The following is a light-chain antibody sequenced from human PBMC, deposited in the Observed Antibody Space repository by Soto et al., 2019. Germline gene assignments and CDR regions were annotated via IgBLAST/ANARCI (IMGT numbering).Light chain of an antibody. CDR2: TTS. J-gene: IGKJ4*01. Sequence: DIQMTHSPSPFFVSFEAPVLTSCRPGHHFPNGLPWYQQKPGEAPKLLIYTTSTLQSGVPSRFSGRGSGTHFALTISSLQPEDFATYYCQQGTSFPLTFGGGTKVEVK. V-gene: IGKV1-12*01. CDR1: HHFPNG. CDR3: QQGTSFPLT.